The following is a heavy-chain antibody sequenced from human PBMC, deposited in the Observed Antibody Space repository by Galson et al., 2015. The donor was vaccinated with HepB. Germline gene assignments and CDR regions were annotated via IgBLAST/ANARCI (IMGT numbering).Heavy chain of an antibody. CDR2: IYHSGST. CDR3: ARNPYTQGGGTGDY. V-gene: IGHV4-4*02. Sequence: ETLYLTCAVSGGSISSSNWWSWVRQPPGKGLEWVGEIYHSGSTNYNPSLKSRVTISVDKSKNQFSLKLSSVTAADTAVYYCARNPYTQGGGTGDYWGQGTLVTVSS. J-gene: IGHJ4*02. CDR1: GGSISSSNW. D-gene: IGHD3-16*01.